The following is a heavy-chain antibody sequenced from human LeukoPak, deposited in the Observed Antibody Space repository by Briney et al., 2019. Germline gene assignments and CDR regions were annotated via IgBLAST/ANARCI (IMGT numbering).Heavy chain of an antibody. CDR2: ISGSGGST. J-gene: IGHJ4*02. Sequence: GGSLRLSCAASGFTFSSYAMSWLRQAPGKGLEGVSAISGSGGSTYYADSVKGRFTISRDNSKNTLYLQMNSLRAEDTAVYYCAKDLLRYYYDSSGYHPFDYWGQGTLVTVSS. V-gene: IGHV3-23*01. CDR3: AKDLLRYYYDSSGYHPFDY. D-gene: IGHD3-22*01. CDR1: GFTFSSYA.